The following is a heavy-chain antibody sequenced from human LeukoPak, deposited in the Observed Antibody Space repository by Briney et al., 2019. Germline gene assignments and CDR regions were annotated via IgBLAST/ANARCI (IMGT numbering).Heavy chain of an antibody. CDR3: ACDDYGDYWDAFDI. D-gene: IGHD4-17*01. CDR1: GFTFSSYG. V-gene: IGHV3-30*03. J-gene: IGHJ3*02. CDR2: ISYDGSDK. Sequence: GGSLRLSCAASGFTFSSYGMHWVRQAPGKGLEWVAVISYDGSDKYYADSVKGRFTISRDNSKNTLYLQMNSLRAEDTAVYYCACDDYGDYWDAFDIWGQGTMVTVSS.